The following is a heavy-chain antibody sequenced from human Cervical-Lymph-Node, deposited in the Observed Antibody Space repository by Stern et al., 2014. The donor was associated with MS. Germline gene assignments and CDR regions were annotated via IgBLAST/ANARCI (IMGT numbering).Heavy chain of an antibody. CDR2: IAWDDDK. V-gene: IGHV2-70*01. CDR1: GFSLSTAGLC. D-gene: IGHD2-21*02. J-gene: IGHJ6*02. Sequence: QVTLKESGPALVKPTQTLTLTCTFSGFSLSTAGLCVSWIRQPPGKALEWLALIAWDDDKFYSTSLKTRLTISKDTSKNRVVLTLTNMDPVDTATYYCARVVTATPDSENSGVDVWGQGTTVTVSS. CDR3: ARVVTATPDSENSGVDV.